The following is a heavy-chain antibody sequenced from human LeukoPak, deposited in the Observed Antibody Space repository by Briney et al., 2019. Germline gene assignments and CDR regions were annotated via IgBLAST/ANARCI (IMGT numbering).Heavy chain of an antibody. CDR3: ATTPTEYCSGGSCHFDY. V-gene: IGHV3-23*01. Sequence: GGSLRLSCAASGFTFSSYAMSWVRQAPGKGLEGVSAISGSGGSTYYADSVKGRFTISRDNSKNTLYLQMDSLRAEDTAVYYCATTPTEYCSGGSCHFDYWGQGILVTVSS. J-gene: IGHJ4*02. CDR1: GFTFSSYA. CDR2: ISGSGGST. D-gene: IGHD2-15*01.